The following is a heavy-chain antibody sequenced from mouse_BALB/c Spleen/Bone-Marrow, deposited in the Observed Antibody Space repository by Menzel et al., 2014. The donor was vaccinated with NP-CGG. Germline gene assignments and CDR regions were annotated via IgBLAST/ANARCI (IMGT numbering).Heavy chain of an antibody. CDR2: IDPANGNT. CDR1: GFNIKDTY. J-gene: IGHJ4*01. D-gene: IGHD4-1*01. V-gene: IGHV14-3*02. Sequence: EVQLQQSGAELVKPGASVKLSCTASGFNIKDTYMHWVKQRPEQGLEWIGRIDPANGNTKYDPKFQGKATITADTSSNTAYLQLSSLTSEDTAVYYSARWEYHAMDYWGQGTSVTVSS. CDR3: ARWEYHAMDY.